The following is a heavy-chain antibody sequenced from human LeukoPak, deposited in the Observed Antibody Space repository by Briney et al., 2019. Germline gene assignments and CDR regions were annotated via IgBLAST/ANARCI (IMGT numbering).Heavy chain of an antibody. CDR3: GRSDFRDAFDI. CDR2: IYYSGST. Sequence: PSETLSLTCTVSGGSISSYYWSWIRQPPGKGLEWIGYIYYSGSTNYNPSLKSRVTISVDTSKNQFSLKLSSVTAADTAVYYCGRSDFRDAFDIWGQGTMVTVSS. V-gene: IGHV4-59*01. D-gene: IGHD3-3*01. J-gene: IGHJ3*02. CDR1: GGSISSYY.